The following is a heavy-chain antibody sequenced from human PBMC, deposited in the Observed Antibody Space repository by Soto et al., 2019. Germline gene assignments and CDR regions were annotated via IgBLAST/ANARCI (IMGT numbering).Heavy chain of an antibody. Sequence: SGKVSCKASGGTFSSYAISWVRQAPGQGLEWMGGIIPIFGTANYAQKFQGRVTITADESTSTAYMELSSLRSEDTAVYYCARDPLGDCSGGSCYSLRGHYFDYWGQ. CDR1: GGTFSSYA. V-gene: IGHV1-69*13. D-gene: IGHD2-15*01. J-gene: IGHJ4*02. CDR2: IIPIFGTA. CDR3: ARDPLGDCSGGSCYSLRGHYFDY.